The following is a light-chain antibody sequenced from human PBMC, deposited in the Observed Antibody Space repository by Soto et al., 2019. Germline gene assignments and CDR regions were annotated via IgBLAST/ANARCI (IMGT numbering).Light chain of an antibody. V-gene: IGKV1-12*01. CDR1: QGISSW. J-gene: IGKJ5*01. Sequence: DIHRTQSPSAVSASVGDRFAITCRASQGISSWLAWYQQKPGKAPKLLIYAASSLQSGVPSRLSGSGSGTDFTLSITNLQPEDFATYYCQQANTFPFTFGQGTRLEIK. CDR2: AAS. CDR3: QQANTFPFT.